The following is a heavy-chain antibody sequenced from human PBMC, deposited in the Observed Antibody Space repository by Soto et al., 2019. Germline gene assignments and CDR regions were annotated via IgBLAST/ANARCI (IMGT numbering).Heavy chain of an antibody. CDR1: GGTFSIYA. CDR2: IIPIFGTA. CDR3: ARGRRAMADFDY. Sequence: ASVKVSCKASGGTFSIYAISWVRQAPGQGLEWMGGIIPIFGTANYAQKFQGRVTITADESTSTAYMELSSLRSEDTAVYYCARGRRAMADFDYWGQGTLVTVSS. J-gene: IGHJ4*02. D-gene: IGHD5-18*01. V-gene: IGHV1-69*13.